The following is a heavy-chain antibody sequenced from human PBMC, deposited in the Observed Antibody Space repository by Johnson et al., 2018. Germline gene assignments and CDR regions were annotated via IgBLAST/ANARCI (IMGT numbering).Heavy chain of an antibody. CDR2: IRSKAYGETT. CDR3: TTVSMTTFGPL. D-gene: IGHD3-16*01. V-gene: IGHV3-49*03. J-gene: IGHJ3*01. CDR1: GFNFGDNA. Sequence: VQLVESGGGLVQXGRSXRLXCSASGFNFGDNAMSWFRQAPGKGLEWVGFIRSKAYGETTEDAASVRGRFTISRDDSKSIAFLPMNSLETEDTAFYYCTTVSMTTFGPLWGQGTMVTVS.